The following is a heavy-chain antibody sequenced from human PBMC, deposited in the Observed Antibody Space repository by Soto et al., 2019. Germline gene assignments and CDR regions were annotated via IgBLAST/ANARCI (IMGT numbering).Heavy chain of an antibody. CDR2: ISAYNGNT. V-gene: IGHV1-18*01. CDR3: ARDLRLYSSGWCFDY. J-gene: IGHJ4*02. Sequence: QVQLVQSGAEVKKPGASVKVSCKASGYTLTSYGISWVRQAPGQGLEWMGWISAYNGNTNYAQKLQGRVTMTTDTSTSTAYMELRSLRSDDTAVYYCARDLRLYSSGWCFDYWGQGTLVTVSS. D-gene: IGHD6-19*01. CDR1: GYTLTSYG.